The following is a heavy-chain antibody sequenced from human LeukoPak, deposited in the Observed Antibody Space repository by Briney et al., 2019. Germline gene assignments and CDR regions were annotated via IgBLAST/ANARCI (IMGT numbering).Heavy chain of an antibody. V-gene: IGHV4-39*07. CDR1: GGSISSYY. CDR2: IYYSGST. D-gene: IGHD2-2*01. Sequence: SETLSLTCTVSGGSISSYYWGWIRQPPGKGLEWIGSIYYSGSTYYNPSLRGRVTISVDTSKNQFSLNLSSVTAADTAVYYCARRRSCTSCYVTFDYWGQGALVTVSS. J-gene: IGHJ4*02. CDR3: ARRRSCTSCYVTFDY.